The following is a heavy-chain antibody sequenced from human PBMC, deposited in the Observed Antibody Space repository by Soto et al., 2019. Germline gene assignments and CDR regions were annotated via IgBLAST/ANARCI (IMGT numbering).Heavy chain of an antibody. Sequence: ASVKVSCKVSGYTLTGLSMQWVRQAPGKGLEWMGGFDPEDGETIYAQKFQGRVTMTEDTATDTAYMELSSLRSEDTAVYYCARHGVYYGSVSYYHAVFPWFDLCGKGTLVTVDS. CDR2: FDPEDGET. J-gene: IGHJ5*02. D-gene: IGHD3-10*01. CDR1: GYTLTGLS. V-gene: IGHV1-24*01. CDR3: ARHGVYYGSVSYYHAVFPWFDL.